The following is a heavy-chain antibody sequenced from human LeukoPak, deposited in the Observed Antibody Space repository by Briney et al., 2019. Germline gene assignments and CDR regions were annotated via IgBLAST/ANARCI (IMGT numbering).Heavy chain of an antibody. CDR3: ARRPTVTTFFDH. V-gene: IGHV4-59*01. CDR2: IYNSGST. J-gene: IGHJ4*02. D-gene: IGHD4-17*01. Sequence: SETLSLTCTASGVSISSYYWSWIRQPPGKGLEWIGYIYNSGSTNYNPSLTSRVTISVDTSKNQFSLKLSSVTAADTAVYYCARRPTVTTFFDHWGQGTLVTVSS. CDR1: GVSISSYY.